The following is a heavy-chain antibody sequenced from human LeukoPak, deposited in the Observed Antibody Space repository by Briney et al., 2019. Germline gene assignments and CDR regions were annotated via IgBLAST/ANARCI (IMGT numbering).Heavy chain of an antibody. V-gene: IGHV3-23*01. Sequence: GASLLLSCAASGFTFSSYAMSWVRPAPGKGLEWVSAISGSGGSTYYADSVKGRFTISRDNSKNTLYLQMNSLRAEDTAVYYCAKSKSIPPDYGGNSEFDPWGQGTLVTVSS. D-gene: IGHD4-23*01. CDR1: GFTFSSYA. J-gene: IGHJ5*02. CDR2: ISGSGGST. CDR3: AKSKSIPPDYGGNSEFDP.